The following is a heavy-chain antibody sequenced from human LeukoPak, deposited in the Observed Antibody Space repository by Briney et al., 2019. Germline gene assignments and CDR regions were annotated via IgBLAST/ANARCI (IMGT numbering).Heavy chain of an antibody. CDR3: ARAGSGWYGGGDY. Sequence: SETLSLTCTVSGGSISSYYWSWIRQPPGKGLEWIGYIYYSGSTNYNPSLKSRVTISVDTSKNQFSLKLSSVTAADTAVYCCARAGSGWYGGGDYWGQGTLVTVSS. J-gene: IGHJ4*02. V-gene: IGHV4-59*01. D-gene: IGHD6-19*01. CDR1: GGSISSYY. CDR2: IYYSGST.